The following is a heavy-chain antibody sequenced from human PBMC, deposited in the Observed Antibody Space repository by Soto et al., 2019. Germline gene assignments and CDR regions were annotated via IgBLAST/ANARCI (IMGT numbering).Heavy chain of an antibody. V-gene: IGHV4-30-2*01. CDR1: GGSINSGGYS. CDR3: ARVPSP. Sequence: SETLSLTCTVSGGSINSGGYSWSWIRQPPGKGLEWIGYIYHSGSTYYNTSLKSRVTISVDRSKNQFSLKLSSVTAADTAVYYCARVPSPWGQGTLVTVSS. J-gene: IGHJ5*02. CDR2: IYHSGST.